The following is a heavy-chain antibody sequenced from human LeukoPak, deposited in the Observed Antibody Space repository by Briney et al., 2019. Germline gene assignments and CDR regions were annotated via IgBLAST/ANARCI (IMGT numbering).Heavy chain of an antibody. J-gene: IGHJ4*02. Sequence: SVKVSCKASGGTFSTNSMTWVRQAPGQGLEWIGSIIPMFGTANYAQKFQGRVTITADKSTSTAYMELSSLRSEDTAVYYCATRGGYDVYYFDYWGQGTLVTVSS. D-gene: IGHD5-12*01. V-gene: IGHV1-69*06. CDR1: GGTFSTNS. CDR2: IIPMFGTA. CDR3: ATRGGYDVYYFDY.